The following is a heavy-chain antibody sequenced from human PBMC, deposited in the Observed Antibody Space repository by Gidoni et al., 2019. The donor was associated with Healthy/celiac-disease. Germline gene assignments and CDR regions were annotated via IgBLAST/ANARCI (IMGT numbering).Heavy chain of an antibody. Sequence: QLQLQESGPGLVKPSETLSLTCPVSGGSISSSSYYWGWIRQPPGKGLEWIGSIYYSGSTYYNPSLKSRVTISVDTSKNQFSLKLSSVTAADTAVYYCASFSTFYYYYGMDVWGQGTTVTVSS. J-gene: IGHJ6*02. CDR1: GGSISSSSYY. CDR2: IYYSGST. V-gene: IGHV4-39*01. CDR3: ASFSTFYYYYGMDV.